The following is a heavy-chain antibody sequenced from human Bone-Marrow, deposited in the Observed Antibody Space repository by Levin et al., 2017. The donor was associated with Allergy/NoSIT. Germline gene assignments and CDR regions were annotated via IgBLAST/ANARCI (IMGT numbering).Heavy chain of an antibody. J-gene: IGHJ4*02. Sequence: GESLKISCAASGFTFSSYGMHWVRQAPGKGLEWVAVISYDGSNKYYADSVKGRFTISRDNSKNTLYLQMNSLRAEDTAVYYCAKDPRGGSRVNHPHGYWGQGTLVTVSS. CDR3: AKDPRGGSRVNHPHGY. CDR1: GFTFSSYG. V-gene: IGHV3-30*18. CDR2: ISYDGSNK. D-gene: IGHD2-15*01.